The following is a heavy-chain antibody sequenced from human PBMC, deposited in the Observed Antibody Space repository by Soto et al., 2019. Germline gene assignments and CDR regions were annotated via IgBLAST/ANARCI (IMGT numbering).Heavy chain of an antibody. J-gene: IGHJ4*02. CDR1: GFSVSDNF. D-gene: IGHD2-8*02. Sequence: EVQLVETGGGLVQPGGSLRLSCTATGFSVSDNFVSWVRQAPGKGLEWVSIIYYGGTPYYADSVRGRFTISRDISENTMYLQMDSLRPDDTAVYYCATALRRGVPPVWGPRTRVTVS. V-gene: IGHV3-53*02. CDR2: IYYGGTP. CDR3: ATALRRGVPPV.